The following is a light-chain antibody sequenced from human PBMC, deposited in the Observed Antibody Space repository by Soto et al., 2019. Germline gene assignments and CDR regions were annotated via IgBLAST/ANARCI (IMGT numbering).Light chain of an antibody. V-gene: IGLV2-14*01. J-gene: IGLJ1*01. CDR1: SGDVGAYNY. CDR3: TSYTRSSTYV. Sequence: SVLTQPASVSGSPGQSITISCTGTSGDVGAYNYVSWYQQHPGKAPKLMIYEVSNRPSGVSNRFSGSKSVNTASLTISGLQAEDEADYYCTSYTRSSTYVFGTGTKVTVL. CDR2: EVS.